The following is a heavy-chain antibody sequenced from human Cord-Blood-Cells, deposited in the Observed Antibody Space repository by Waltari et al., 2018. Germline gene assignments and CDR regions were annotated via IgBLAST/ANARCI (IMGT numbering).Heavy chain of an antibody. CDR3: ARSIAARNWFDP. CDR1: GYSFTSYD. J-gene: IGHJ5*02. Sequence: QVHIVHSGAEVKKPGASVKVSCKASGYSFTSYDMHWVRQAPGQRLEWRGWINAGNGNKKYSQKFQGRVTITRDTSASTAYMELRSLRSEDTAVYYCARSIAARNWFDPWGQGTLVTVSS. D-gene: IGHD6-6*01. CDR2: INAGNGNK. V-gene: IGHV1-3*01.